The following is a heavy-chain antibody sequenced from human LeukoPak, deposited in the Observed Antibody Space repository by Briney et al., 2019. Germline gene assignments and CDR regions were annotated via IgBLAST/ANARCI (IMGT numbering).Heavy chain of an antibody. CDR3: AKDSWGYCSSTSCYDVDV. Sequence: GGSLRLSCAASGFTFSSYGMHWVRQAPGKGLEWVAFIRYDGSNKYYADSVKGRFTIPRDNSKNTLYLQMNSLRAEDTAVYYCAKDSWGYCSSTSCYDVDVWGKGTTVTVSS. V-gene: IGHV3-30*02. D-gene: IGHD2-2*01. CDR2: IRYDGSNK. CDR1: GFTFSSYG. J-gene: IGHJ6*03.